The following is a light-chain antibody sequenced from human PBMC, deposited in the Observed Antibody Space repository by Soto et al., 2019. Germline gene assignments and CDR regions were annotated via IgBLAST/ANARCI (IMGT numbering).Light chain of an antibody. CDR3: QQSYSIPIT. CDR2: AES. CDR1: QSISSY. V-gene: IGKV1-39*01. J-gene: IGKJ5*01. Sequence: DIQMTQSPSSLSASVGDRVTITCRASQSISSYLNWYQQKPGKAHKLLIYAESSLQSGVPSRFSGSGSGTDFTLSISILQPEDFATYYCQQSYSIPITCGQGTRLEIK.